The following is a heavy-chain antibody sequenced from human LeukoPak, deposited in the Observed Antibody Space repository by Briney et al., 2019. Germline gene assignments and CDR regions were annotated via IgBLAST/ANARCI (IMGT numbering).Heavy chain of an antibody. J-gene: IGHJ6*02. V-gene: IGHV4-39*07. CDR3: ARDLGNYDYVWGSYRLISAVPYGMDV. CDR2: IYYSGST. Sequence: SETLSLTCTVSGGSISSSSYYWGWIRQPPGKGLEWIGSIYYSGSTYYNPSLKSRVTISVDTSKNQFSLKLSSVTAADTAVYYCARDLGNYDYVWGSYRLISAVPYGMDVWGQGTTVTVSS. D-gene: IGHD3-16*02. CDR1: GGSISSSSYY.